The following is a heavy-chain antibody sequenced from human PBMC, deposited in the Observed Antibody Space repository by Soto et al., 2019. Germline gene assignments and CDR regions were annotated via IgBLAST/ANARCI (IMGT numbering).Heavy chain of an antibody. CDR2: IIPIFGTA. CDR3: ARDGGYCSGGSCYLGDLLGVSITGTTPEGYYYYGMDV. V-gene: IGHV1-69*06. J-gene: IGHJ6*02. Sequence: GASVKVSCKASGGTFSGYAISWVRQAPGQGLEWMGGIIPIFGTANYAQKFQGRVTITADKSTSTAYMELSSLRSEDTAVYYCARDGGYCSGGSCYLGDLLGVSITGTTPEGYYYYGMDVWGQGTTVTVSS. D-gene: IGHD2-15*01. CDR1: GGTFSGYA.